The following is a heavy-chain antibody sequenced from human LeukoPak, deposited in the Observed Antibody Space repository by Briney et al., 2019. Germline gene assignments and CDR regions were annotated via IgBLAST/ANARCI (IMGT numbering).Heavy chain of an antibody. CDR2: IFSGGTT. CDR3: AREGNYYDMDV. CDR1: GFTVSSNY. J-gene: IGHJ6*02. Sequence: GGSLRLSCAASGFTVSSNYMSWVRQAPGKGLEWVSVIFSGGTTYYADSVKGRFTISRDNSKNTLYLQMNSLRAKDTAVYYCAREGNYYDMDVWGQGTTVTVSS. V-gene: IGHV3-53*01.